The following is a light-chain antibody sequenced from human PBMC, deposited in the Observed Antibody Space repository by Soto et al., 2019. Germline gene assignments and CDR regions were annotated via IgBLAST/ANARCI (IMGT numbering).Light chain of an antibody. CDR3: QQSYSTLPFT. Sequence: DIQMTQSPSSLSASVGDRVTITCRASQNISSYLNWYQQKPGKAPKLLIYAASSLQSGVPSRFSGSGSGTDFTLTISSLQPEDFATYYCQQSYSTLPFTFGPGTKVDIK. CDR2: AAS. V-gene: IGKV1-39*01. CDR1: QNISSY. J-gene: IGKJ3*01.